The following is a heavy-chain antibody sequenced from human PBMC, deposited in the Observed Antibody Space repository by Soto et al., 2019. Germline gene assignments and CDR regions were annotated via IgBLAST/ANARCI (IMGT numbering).Heavy chain of an antibody. V-gene: IGHV4-39*02. D-gene: IGHD3-3*01. CDR1: GGSISRTSYY. CDR3: ARDTPSGYSPYYYCGMDV. Sequence: NPSETLSLTCTVSGGSISRTSYYWGWIRQPPGKGLEWIGSIFYSGDTYYTPSLRSRVTISVDTTKNQFSLKVNSVTATDTAVYYCARDTPSGYSPYYYCGMDVWGQGTTVTVSS. CDR2: IFYSGDT. J-gene: IGHJ6*02.